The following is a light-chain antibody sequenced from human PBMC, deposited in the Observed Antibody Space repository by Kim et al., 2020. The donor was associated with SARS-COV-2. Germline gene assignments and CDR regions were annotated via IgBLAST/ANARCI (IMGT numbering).Light chain of an antibody. CDR1: SGDIGNSNS. J-gene: IGLJ1*01. Sequence: QSALTQPVSMSGSPGQSITISCSGTSGDIGNSNSVSWYQQHSGEVPRLIIYDVRDRPSGVSARFSGSKSANMASLTISGLRSEDEADYYCCSTSNTLDYVFGSGTKVTVL. CDR3: CSTSNTLDYV. V-gene: IGLV2-14*03. CDR2: DVR.